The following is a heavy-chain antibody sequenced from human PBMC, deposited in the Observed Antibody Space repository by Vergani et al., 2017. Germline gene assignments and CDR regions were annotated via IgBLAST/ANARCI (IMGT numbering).Heavy chain of an antibody. CDR1: GFTFSTYA. CDR2: ISGRGGIT. D-gene: IGHD3-3*01. Sequence: EVQLLESGGGLVQPGGSLRLSCAASGFTFSTYAMSWVRQGPGKGLEWVSSISGRGGITYYADSVKGRFTISRDNSKNTLYLQSNSLRAEDTAVYYCAKGSSIFAPMDVWGKGTTVTVSS. CDR3: AKGSSIFAPMDV. J-gene: IGHJ6*03. V-gene: IGHV3-23*01.